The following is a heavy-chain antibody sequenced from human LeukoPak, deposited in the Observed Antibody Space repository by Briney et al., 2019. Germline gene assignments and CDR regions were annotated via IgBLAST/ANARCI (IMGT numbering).Heavy chain of an antibody. CDR3: ARDLRELMGGDYYFDY. D-gene: IGHD2-8*01. CDR2: LSASNGNT. CDR1: GYTLSNFG. J-gene: IGHJ4*02. Sequence: ASVKVSCKASGYTLSNFGISWVRQAPGQGLEWMGWLSASNGNTNYAQKVRGRVTMTTDTSTNTAYLELTSLRPDDTAVYYCARDLRELMGGDYYFDYWGQGTLVTVSS. V-gene: IGHV1-18*01.